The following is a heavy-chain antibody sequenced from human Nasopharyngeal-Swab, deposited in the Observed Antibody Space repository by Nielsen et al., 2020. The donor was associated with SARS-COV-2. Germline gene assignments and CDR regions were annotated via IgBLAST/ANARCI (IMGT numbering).Heavy chain of an antibody. J-gene: IGHJ5*02. D-gene: IGHD5-12*01. Sequence: SRTLSPPFAFFCWSFSGFYWSWIRQPPGKGLEWIGEINHSGSTNYNPSLKSRVTISVDTSKNQFSLKLSSVTAADTAVYYCARGGYSGYDSSNWFDPWGQGTLVTVSS. CDR2: INHSGST. CDR3: ARGGYSGYDSSNWFDP. CDR1: CWSFSGFY. V-gene: IGHV4-34*01.